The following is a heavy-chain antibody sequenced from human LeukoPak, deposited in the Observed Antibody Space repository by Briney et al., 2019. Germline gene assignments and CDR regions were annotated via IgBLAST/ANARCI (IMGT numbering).Heavy chain of an antibody. J-gene: IGHJ6*02. Sequence: SETLSLTCTVSGGSISSSSYYWGWIRQPPGKGLEWIGSIYYGGSTYYNPSLKSRVTISVDISKNQFSLKVSPVTAADTAVYYCARDAGHQLSRRNYYAMDVWGQGTTVTVSS. CDR1: GGSISSSSYY. D-gene: IGHD2-2*01. V-gene: IGHV4-39*07. CDR3: ARDAGHQLSRRNYYAMDV. CDR2: IYYGGST.